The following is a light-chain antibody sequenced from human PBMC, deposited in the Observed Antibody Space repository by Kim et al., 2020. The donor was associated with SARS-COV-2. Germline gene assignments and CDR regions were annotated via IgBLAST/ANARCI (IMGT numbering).Light chain of an antibody. J-gene: IGLJ2*01. CDR3: NSRDSSSNHVV. V-gene: IGLV3-19*01. CDR1: SLRSYC. Sequence: SSELTQDPAVSVALGQTVRITCQGDSLRSYCASWYQQKTGQAPVLVIYGKNNRPSGIPDRFSGSSSGNTASLTITGAQAEDEADYYCNSRDSSSNHVVFG. CDR2: GKN.